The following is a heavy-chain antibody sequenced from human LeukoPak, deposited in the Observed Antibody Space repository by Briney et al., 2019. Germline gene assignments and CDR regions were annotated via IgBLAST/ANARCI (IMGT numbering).Heavy chain of an antibody. CDR1: GFTFSAYW. CDR3: AKDSNYYGSGSYDY. D-gene: IGHD3-10*01. J-gene: IGHJ4*02. CDR2: IEHDGTTK. Sequence: QPGGSLRLSCTVSGFTFSAYWMSWVRQAPGKGLERVANIEHDGTTKFYLDSVKGRFTISRDNSKNTLYLQMNSLRAEDTAVYYCAKDSNYYGSGSYDYWSQGTLVTVSS. V-gene: IGHV3-7*03.